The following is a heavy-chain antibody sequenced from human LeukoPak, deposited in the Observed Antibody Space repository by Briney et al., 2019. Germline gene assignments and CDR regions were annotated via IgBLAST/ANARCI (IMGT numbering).Heavy chain of an antibody. J-gene: IGHJ5*02. CDR3: ARYNTLQPATRRGWFDP. CDR2: ISGGGGTF. D-gene: IGHD1-14*01. Sequence: GGSLRLSCAASGFTFSDYYMSWIRQAPGKGLEWLSYISGGGGTFSYADSLKGRFTISRDNARNSLYLDINRLRVEDTAIYYCARYNTLQPATRRGWFDPWGQGTLVTVSA. V-gene: IGHV3-11*01. CDR1: GFTFSDYY.